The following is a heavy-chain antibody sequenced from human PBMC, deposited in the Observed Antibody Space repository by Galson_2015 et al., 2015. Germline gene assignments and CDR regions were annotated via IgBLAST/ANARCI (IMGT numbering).Heavy chain of an antibody. Sequence: SLRLSCAASGFTFSSAWMNWVRQAPGKGLEWIGCFKRKTGGGTTDYAAPVKGRFTISRDDSKNTLYLQMNSLKTEDTAVYYCTTDSPEHMLVVTDVANYGMDVWGQGTTVTVSS. CDR1: GFTFSSAW. D-gene: IGHD2-21*02. J-gene: IGHJ6*02. CDR2: FKRKTGGGTT. V-gene: IGHV3-15*01. CDR3: TTDSPEHMLVVTDVANYGMDV.